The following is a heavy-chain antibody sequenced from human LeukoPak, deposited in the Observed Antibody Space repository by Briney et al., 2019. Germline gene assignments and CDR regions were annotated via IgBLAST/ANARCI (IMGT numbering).Heavy chain of an antibody. CDR2: ISSSSSTI. CDR3: ASGALMVRGFGDPSDALDI. Sequence: GGSLRLSCAASGFTFSSYSMNWVRQAPGKGLEWVSYISSSSSTIYYADSVKGRFTISRDNAKNSLYLQMNSLRAEDTAVYYCASGALMVRGFGDPSDALDIWGQGTMVTVSS. D-gene: IGHD3-10*01. V-gene: IGHV3-48*01. J-gene: IGHJ3*02. CDR1: GFTFSSYS.